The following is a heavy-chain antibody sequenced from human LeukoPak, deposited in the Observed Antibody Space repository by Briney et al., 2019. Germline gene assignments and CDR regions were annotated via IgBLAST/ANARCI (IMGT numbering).Heavy chain of an antibody. J-gene: IGHJ4*02. D-gene: IGHD6-19*01. CDR1: GFTFSSYW. CDR2: VYGDDRT. Sequence: GGSLRLSCAASGFTFSSYWMNWVRQAPGKGLEWVSLVYGDDRTYYADSVKGRFTISRDNSKNTLYLQMNSLRAEDTAMYYCARDRGSDGWYLFDNWGQGTLVTVSS. CDR3: ARDRGSDGWYLFDN. V-gene: IGHV3-53*01.